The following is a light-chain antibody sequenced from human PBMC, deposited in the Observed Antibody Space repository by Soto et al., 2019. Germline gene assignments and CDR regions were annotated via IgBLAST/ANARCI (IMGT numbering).Light chain of an antibody. CDR2: KAS. CDR1: QTISSW. Sequence: IQMTQSPSTLSGSVGGRVTIACRASQTISSWLAWYQQKPGKAPKLLIYKASTLKSGVPSRFSGSGSGTEFTLTISSLQPDDFATYYCQQYDTYSTFGQGTKV. CDR3: QQYDTYST. V-gene: IGKV1-5*03. J-gene: IGKJ1*01.